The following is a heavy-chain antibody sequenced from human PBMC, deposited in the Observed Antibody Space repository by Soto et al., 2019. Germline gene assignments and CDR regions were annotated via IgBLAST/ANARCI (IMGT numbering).Heavy chain of an antibody. V-gene: IGHV4-30-4*08. CDR3: ARVREWVTTVTTYYFDY. D-gene: IGHD4-17*01. J-gene: IGHJ4*02. CDR2: IFNSGTT. CDR1: GASTVSHYH. Sequence: KPWETLSLTCSVSGASTVSHYHWTWIRQPPGKGLEWMGYIFNSGTTFHNPSLTSRLSISMDTSGNQFSLKLSSVTAADTAVYYCARVREWVTTVTTYYFDYWGQGTLVTVSS.